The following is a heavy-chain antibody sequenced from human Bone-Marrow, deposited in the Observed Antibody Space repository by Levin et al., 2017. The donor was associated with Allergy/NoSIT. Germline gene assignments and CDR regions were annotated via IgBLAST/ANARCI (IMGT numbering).Heavy chain of an antibody. CDR3: AKETVAATIQDY. V-gene: IGHV3-23*01. D-gene: IGHD6-19*01. J-gene: IGHJ4*02. CDR1: GFEFSKSA. CDR2: ISTNGIST. Sequence: GGSLRLSCVASGFEFSKSAMSWVRQAPGKGLEWVSAISTNGISTFYVDSVKGRFTISRDVSTNTLFLQLRSLRADDTAIYYCAKETVAATIQDYWGQGTLVIFSS.